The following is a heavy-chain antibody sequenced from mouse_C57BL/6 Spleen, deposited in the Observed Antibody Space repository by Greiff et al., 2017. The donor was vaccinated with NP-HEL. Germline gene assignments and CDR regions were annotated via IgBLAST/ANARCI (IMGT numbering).Heavy chain of an antibody. V-gene: IGHV1-52*01. CDR3: ASWGTTVVADWYFDV. CDR1: GYTFTSYW. CDR2: IDPSDSET. D-gene: IGHD1-1*01. J-gene: IGHJ1*03. Sequence: QVQLQQPGAELVRPGSSVKLSCKASGYTFTSYWMHWVKQRPIQGLEWIGNIDPSDSETHYNQKFKDKATLTVDKSSSTAYMQLSSLTSEDSAVYYCASWGTTVVADWYFDVWGTGTTVTVSS.